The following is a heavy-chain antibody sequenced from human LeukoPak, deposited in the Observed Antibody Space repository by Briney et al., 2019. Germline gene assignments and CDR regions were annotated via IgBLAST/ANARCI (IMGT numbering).Heavy chain of an antibody. CDR3: ARGVSPKGMAGRRFED. Sequence: SETLSLTCAVYAGSFSAYYWTWIRQPPGRGLEWIGEISHSGSSNYNPSLKSRVTISVDTSKNQFSLNLSPVTAADTAVYYCARGVSPKGMAGRRFEDWGQGTLVTVSS. CDR1: AGSFSAYY. V-gene: IGHV4-34*01. D-gene: IGHD2-8*01. CDR2: ISHSGSS. J-gene: IGHJ4*02.